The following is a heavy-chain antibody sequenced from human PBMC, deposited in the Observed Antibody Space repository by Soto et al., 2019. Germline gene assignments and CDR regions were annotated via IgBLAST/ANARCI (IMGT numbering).Heavy chain of an antibody. CDR3: ASNSGDNNRFDP. Sequence: GASVKVSCKASGYTFTSYGISWVRHAPGQGLEWMGWISAYNGNTNYAQKLQGRVTMTTDTSTSTAYMELRSLRSDDTAVYSCASNSGDNNRFDPWGQGTLVTVSS. CDR1: GYTFTSYG. D-gene: IGHD4-17*01. CDR2: ISAYNGNT. V-gene: IGHV1-18*04. J-gene: IGHJ5*02.